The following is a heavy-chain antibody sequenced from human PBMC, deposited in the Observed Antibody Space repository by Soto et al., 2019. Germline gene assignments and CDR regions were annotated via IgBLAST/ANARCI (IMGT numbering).Heavy chain of an antibody. CDR3: ASPLRHPDYYDSSGSFDY. CDR1: GGTFSSYA. CDR2: FNPIFGTA. J-gene: IGHJ4*02. Sequence: QVQLVQSGAEVQKPGSSVKVSCKASGGTFSSYAISWVRQAPGQGLEWMGGFNPIFGTANYAQKFQGRVTITADDSTTTAYMELSSLRSEDTAVYYCASPLRHPDYYDSSGSFDYWGQGTLVTVSS. V-gene: IGHV1-69*01. D-gene: IGHD3-22*01.